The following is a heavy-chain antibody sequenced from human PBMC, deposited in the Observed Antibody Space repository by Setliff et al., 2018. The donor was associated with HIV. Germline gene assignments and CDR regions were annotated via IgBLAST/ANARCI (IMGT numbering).Heavy chain of an antibody. CDR2: MYKGGKT. CDR3: AKGDYYDTTYDAFDI. J-gene: IGHJ3*02. CDR1: GFSVTDTY. D-gene: IGHD3-22*01. Sequence: PGGSLRLSCEASGFSVTDTYMGWVRQAPGKGLEWVTLMYKGGKTYYADFVKGRFTIARDDSKNTLYLQMNSLRAEDTAVYYCAKGDYYDTTYDAFDIWGQGTMVTVSS. V-gene: IGHV3-66*02.